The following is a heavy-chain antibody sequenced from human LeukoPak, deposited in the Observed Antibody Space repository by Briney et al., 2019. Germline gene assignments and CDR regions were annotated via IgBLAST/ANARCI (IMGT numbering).Heavy chain of an antibody. V-gene: IGHV5-51*01. D-gene: IGHD6-13*01. CDR3: ARLFHSRRIAAAGT. CDR1: GYSFTSYW. J-gene: IGHJ5*02. Sequence: GEPLKISCKGSGYSFTSYWIGWVRQMPGKGLEGMGIIYPGDSDTRYSPSFQGQATISADKSISTSYLQWSSLKAPDTAMYYCARLFHSRRIAAAGTWGQGTLVTVSS. CDR2: IYPGDSDT.